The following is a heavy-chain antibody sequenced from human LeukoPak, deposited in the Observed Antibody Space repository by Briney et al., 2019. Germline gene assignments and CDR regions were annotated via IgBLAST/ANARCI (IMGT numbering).Heavy chain of an antibody. Sequence: GGSLRLSCTASGFTFINYSMNWIRQAPGKGLEWVSYISSSGSTIYYADSVKGRFTISRDNAKNSLYLQMNSLRAEDTAVYYCARDAHYYDSSGLDYWGQGTLVTVSS. V-gene: IGHV3-11*01. CDR1: GFTFINYS. D-gene: IGHD3-22*01. J-gene: IGHJ4*02. CDR2: ISSSGSTI. CDR3: ARDAHYYDSSGLDY.